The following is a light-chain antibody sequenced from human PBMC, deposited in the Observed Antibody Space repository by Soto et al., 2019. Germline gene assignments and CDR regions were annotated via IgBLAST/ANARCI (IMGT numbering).Light chain of an antibody. Sequence: ETVMTQTPATLSVSPGDRATLSCRASQSISTNLAWYQQKPGQAPRLLIYDASTRATGIPARFSGSGSGTEFTLTISSPLSEDFAVYYCQLYNNWPRGTFGQGTKLEIK. CDR2: DAS. V-gene: IGKV3D-15*01. CDR1: QSISTN. J-gene: IGKJ2*02. CDR3: QLYNNWPRGT.